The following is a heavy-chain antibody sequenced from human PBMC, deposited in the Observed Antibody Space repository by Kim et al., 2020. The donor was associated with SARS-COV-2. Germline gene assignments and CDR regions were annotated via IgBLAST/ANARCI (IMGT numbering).Heavy chain of an antibody. CDR1: GFTFSSYC. CDR2: IKQDGSEK. D-gene: IGHD2-15*01. J-gene: IGHJ6*02. Sequence: GGSLRLSCAASGFTFSSYCMSWVRQAPGKGLEWVANIKQDGSEKYYADSVKGRFTISRDNAKNSLYLQMNSLRAEDTAVYYCARGGYCSGGSCSASYYYGLDVWGQGTTVTVSS. CDR3: ARGGYCSGGSCSASYYYGLDV. V-gene: IGHV3-7*03.